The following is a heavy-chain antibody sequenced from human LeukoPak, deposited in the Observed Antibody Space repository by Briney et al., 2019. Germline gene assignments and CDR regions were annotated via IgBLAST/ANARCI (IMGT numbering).Heavy chain of an antibody. D-gene: IGHD3-3*01. V-gene: IGHV4-59*08. CDR1: GGSMSSYY. CDR3: ARHKYVTIFDLY. J-gene: IGHJ4*02. CDR2: IHYGGST. Sequence: SETLSLTCIVSGGSMSSYYWSWIRQPPGKGLEWVGYIHYGGSTSYNPSLKSRVTISVDTSKNQFSLKLSSVTAADTAVYYCARHKYVTIFDLYWGQGTLVTVSS.